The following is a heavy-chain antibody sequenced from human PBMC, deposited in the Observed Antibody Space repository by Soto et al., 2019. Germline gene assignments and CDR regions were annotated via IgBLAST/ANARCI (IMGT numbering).Heavy chain of an antibody. CDR2: LYPSGST. CDR3: ARESDSYGDYPRFAS. Sequence: TSETLSLTCTVSGDSISSYYWNWIRQPAGKGLEWIGRLYPSGSTNYNPFLKSRVTMSVDTSKNQFSLKLTSLTAADTAVYYCARESDSYGDYPRFASWGQGTLVTVSS. D-gene: IGHD4-17*01. V-gene: IGHV4-4*07. CDR1: GDSISSYY. J-gene: IGHJ4*02.